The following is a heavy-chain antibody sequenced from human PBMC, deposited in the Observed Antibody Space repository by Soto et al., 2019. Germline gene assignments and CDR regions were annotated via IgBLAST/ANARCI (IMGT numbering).Heavy chain of an antibody. V-gene: IGHV3-23*01. Sequence: GGSLRLSCAASGFTFSSYAMSWVRQAPGKGLEWVSAISGSGGSTYYADSVKGRFTISRDNSKNTLYLQMNSLRAEDTAVYYCAKDWYYYDSSGYSFPNWFDPWGQGTQVTSPQ. D-gene: IGHD3-22*01. CDR1: GFTFSSYA. CDR2: ISGSGGST. CDR3: AKDWYYYDSSGYSFPNWFDP. J-gene: IGHJ5*02.